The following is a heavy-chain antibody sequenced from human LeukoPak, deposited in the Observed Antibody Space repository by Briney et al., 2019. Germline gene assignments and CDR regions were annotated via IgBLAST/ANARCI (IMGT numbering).Heavy chain of an antibody. Sequence: PGGSPRLSCAASGFTFSSYAMSWVRQAPGKGLEWVSLITGSGGNTYSADSVKGWFTISRDNSKNTLYLQMSSLRAEDTAIYYCAQGTPTGYGTSWFDYWGQGTLVTVSS. CDR1: GFTFSSYA. CDR2: ITGSGGNT. J-gene: IGHJ4*02. V-gene: IGHV3-23*01. CDR3: AQGTPTGYGTSWFDY. D-gene: IGHD6-13*01.